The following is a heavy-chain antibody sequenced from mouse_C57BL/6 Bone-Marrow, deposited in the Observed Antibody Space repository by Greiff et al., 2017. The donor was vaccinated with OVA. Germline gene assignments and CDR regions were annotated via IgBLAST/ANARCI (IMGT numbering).Heavy chain of an antibody. CDR1: GYAFSSSW. CDR2: IYPGDGDT. Sequence: QVQLQQSGPELVKPGASVKISCKASGYAFSSSWMNWVKQRPGKGLEWIGRIYPGDGDTNYNGKFKGKATLTADKSSSTAYMQLSSLTSEDSAVYFCAILWFRDYFDYWGQGTTLTVSS. D-gene: IGHD2-2*01. J-gene: IGHJ2*01. CDR3: AILWFRDYFDY. V-gene: IGHV1-82*01.